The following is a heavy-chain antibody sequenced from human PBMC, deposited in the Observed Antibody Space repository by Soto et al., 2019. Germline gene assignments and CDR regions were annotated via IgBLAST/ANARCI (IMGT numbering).Heavy chain of an antibody. D-gene: IGHD6-19*01. CDR2: IWYDGSNK. J-gene: IGHJ4*02. Sequence: GGSLRLSCAASGFTFSSYGMHWVRQAPGKGLEWVAVIWYDGSNKYYADSVKGRFTISRDNSKNTLYLQMNSLRAEDTAVYYCARDRVAATPRWYFDYWGQGTLVTVSS. CDR1: GFTFSSYG. CDR3: ARDRVAATPRWYFDY. V-gene: IGHV3-33*01.